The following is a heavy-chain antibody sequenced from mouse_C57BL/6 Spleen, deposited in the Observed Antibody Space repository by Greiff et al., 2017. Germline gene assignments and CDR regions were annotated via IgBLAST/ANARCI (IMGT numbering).Heavy chain of an antibody. CDR3: ARREYGSHYYAMDY. CDR2: IYPRSGNT. D-gene: IGHD1-1*01. CDR1: GYTFTSYG. J-gene: IGHJ4*01. Sequence: QVHVKQSGAELARPGASVKLSCKASGYTFTSYGISWVKPRTGQGLEWIGEIYPRSGNTYYNEKFKGKATMTADKSASTAYMELRNLTSEDSAVYVCARREYGSHYYAMDYWGQGTSVTVSA. V-gene: IGHV1-81*01.